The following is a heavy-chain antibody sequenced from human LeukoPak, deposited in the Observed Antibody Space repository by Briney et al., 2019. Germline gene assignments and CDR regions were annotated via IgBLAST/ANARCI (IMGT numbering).Heavy chain of an antibody. CDR3: AKLGIGFGEFDQTYYMDV. CDR1: GFTLSSYA. J-gene: IGHJ6*03. CDR2: ISGSGGST. Sequence: GGSLRLSCAASGFTLSSYAMSWVRQAPGKGLEWVSAISGSGGSTYYADSVKGRFTISRDNSKNTLYLQMNSLRAEDTAVYYCAKLGIGFGEFDQTYYMDVWGKGTTVTVSS. D-gene: IGHD3-10*01. V-gene: IGHV3-23*01.